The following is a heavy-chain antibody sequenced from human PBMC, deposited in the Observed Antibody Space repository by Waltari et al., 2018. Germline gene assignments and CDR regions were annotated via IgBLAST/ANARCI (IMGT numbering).Heavy chain of an antibody. V-gene: IGHV3-23*01. CDR1: GVTVWSYV. CDR2: IMCSGGT. Sequence: EVHLLESGGGLVQPGGSLRLSCAASGVTVWSYVMSWVRQAPGRGLEWVYSIMCSGGTYYADSVKGRFTVSRDNSKSTLYLQMSSLRAEDTAVYYCVKADVYGTSWLGRFDYWGQGTLVTVSS. D-gene: IGHD6-13*01. CDR3: VKADVYGTSWLGRFDY. J-gene: IGHJ4*02.